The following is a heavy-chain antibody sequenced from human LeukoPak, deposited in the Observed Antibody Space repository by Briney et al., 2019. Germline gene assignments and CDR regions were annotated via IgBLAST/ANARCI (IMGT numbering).Heavy chain of an antibody. V-gene: IGHV3-69-1*01. J-gene: IGHJ4*02. CDR3: ARDIDDVGALLDF. Sequence: PGGSLRLSCAASGFAFSDYYMSWIRQAPGKGLEWVSYISSSSTIYYADSVKGRFTISRDNAKNSLYLQMNSLRAEDTAVYYCARDIDDVGALLDFWGQGTLVTVSS. D-gene: IGHD1-26*01. CDR2: ISSSSTI. CDR1: GFAFSDYY.